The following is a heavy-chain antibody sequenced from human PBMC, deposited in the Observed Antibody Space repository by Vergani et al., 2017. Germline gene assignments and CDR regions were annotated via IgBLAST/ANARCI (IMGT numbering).Heavy chain of an antibody. Sequence: EVQLVESGGGLVQPGGSLRLSCAASGFPFSSYSMNWVRQAPGKGLEWVSYISSSSTTIYYADSVKGRFTISRDNAKNSLYLQMNSLRAEDTAVYYCARGWNYYDSSGPHYGMDVWGQGTTVTVSS. V-gene: IGHV3-48*01. CDR1: GFPFSSYS. D-gene: IGHD3-22*01. J-gene: IGHJ6*02. CDR2: ISSSSTTI. CDR3: ARGWNYYDSSGPHYGMDV.